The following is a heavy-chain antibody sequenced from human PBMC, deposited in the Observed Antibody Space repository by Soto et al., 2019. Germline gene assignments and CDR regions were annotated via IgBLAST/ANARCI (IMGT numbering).Heavy chain of an antibody. D-gene: IGHD4-17*01. Sequence: QITLKESGPTLVKPTQTLTLTCTFPGFSLKTAGAGVGWIRQPPRKALEWLAVIYWNEDKRYNPSLKTRLTITKDTSKNPVVLTMTNMEPVDTANYYCAQGGYGDYPRDNWFDPWGQGTLVIVSS. J-gene: IGHJ5*02. CDR3: AQGGYGDYPRDNWFDP. CDR1: GFSLKTAGAG. CDR2: IYWNEDK. V-gene: IGHV2-5*01.